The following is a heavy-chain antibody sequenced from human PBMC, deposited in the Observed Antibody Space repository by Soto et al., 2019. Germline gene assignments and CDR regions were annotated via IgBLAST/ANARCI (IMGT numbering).Heavy chain of an antibody. CDR1: GLTVSRTQ. J-gene: IGHJ4*01. V-gene: IGHV3-53*01. Sequence: GGSLRLSCAVSGLTVSRTQMSWVRQAPGKGLKWVSVIYSAGSTYYANAVKGRFTISRDISENKIFLELNGLTVDDTAVYYCARAREPEYSSSIFFDYWGRGTVVTVSS. CDR3: ARAREPEYSSSIFFDY. CDR2: IYSAGST. D-gene: IGHD6-6*01.